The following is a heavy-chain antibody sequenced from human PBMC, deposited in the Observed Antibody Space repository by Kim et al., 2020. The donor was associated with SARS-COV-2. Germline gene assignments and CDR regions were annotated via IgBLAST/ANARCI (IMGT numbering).Heavy chain of an antibody. D-gene: IGHD3-16*01. V-gene: IGHV4-39*01. J-gene: IGHJ4*02. Sequence: SETLSLTCTVSGGSIRSGNYWWGWIRQPPGKGLEWIGSMHYSGGSHHNPSLKSRVTASVDTSKNHFALQLGFVTAADTAVYYCARHVGDNKWYFDSWGQGTLVTVSS. CDR2: MHYSGGS. CDR1: GGSIRSGNYW. CDR3: ARHVGDNKWYFDS.